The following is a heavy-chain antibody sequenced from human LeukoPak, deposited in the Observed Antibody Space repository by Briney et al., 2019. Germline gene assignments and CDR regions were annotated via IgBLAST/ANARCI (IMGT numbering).Heavy chain of an antibody. CDR3: ARPTVPALTTPYDAFDI. CDR1: GGSISSSSYY. CDR2: IYYSGST. Sequence: SETLSLTCTVSGGSISSSSYYWGWIRQPPGKGLEWIGSIYYSGSTYYNPSLKSRVTISVDTSKNQFSLKLSSVTAADTAVYYCARPTVPALTTPYDAFDIWGQGTMVTVSS. V-gene: IGHV4-39*01. D-gene: IGHD4-11*01. J-gene: IGHJ3*02.